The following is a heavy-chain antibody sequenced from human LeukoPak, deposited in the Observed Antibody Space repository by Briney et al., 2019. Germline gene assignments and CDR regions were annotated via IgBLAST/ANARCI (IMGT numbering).Heavy chain of an antibody. CDR2: IYYSGST. D-gene: IGHD4-23*01. CDR1: GGSISSYY. Sequence: SETLSLTCTVSGGSISSYYWSWIRQPPGKGLEWIGYIYYSGSTNYNPSLKSRVTISVDTSKNQFSLKLSSVTAADTAVYYCARVGLDYGGNPDVAFDIWGQGTMVTVSS. V-gene: IGHV4-59*01. CDR3: ARVGLDYGGNPDVAFDI. J-gene: IGHJ3*02.